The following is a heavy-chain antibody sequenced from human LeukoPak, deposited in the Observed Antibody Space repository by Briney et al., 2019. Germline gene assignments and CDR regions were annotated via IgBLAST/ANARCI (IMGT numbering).Heavy chain of an antibody. CDR2: IYTSGST. CDR3: ATITIFGVVIK. J-gene: IGHJ4*02. CDR1: GGSISSGSYY. V-gene: IGHV4-61*02. Sequence: PSETLSLTCTVSGGSISSGSYYWGWIRQPAGKGLEWIGRIYTSGSTNYNPSLKSRVTISVDTSKNQFSLKLSSVTATDTAVYYCATITIFGVVIKWGQGTLVTVSS. D-gene: IGHD3-3*01.